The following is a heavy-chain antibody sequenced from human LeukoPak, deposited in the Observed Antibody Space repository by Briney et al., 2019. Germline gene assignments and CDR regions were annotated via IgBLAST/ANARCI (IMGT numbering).Heavy chain of an antibody. D-gene: IGHD6-13*01. CDR3: ARTRQPADPYYYGMDV. CDR1: GGTFSSYA. CDR2: ITPIFGTA. Sequence: ASVKVSCKASGGTFSSYAISWVRQAPGQGLEWMGGITPIFGTANYAQKFQGRVTITADESTSTAYMELSSLRSEDTAVYYCARTRQPADPYYYGMDVWGQGTTVTVSS. V-gene: IGHV1-69*13. J-gene: IGHJ6*02.